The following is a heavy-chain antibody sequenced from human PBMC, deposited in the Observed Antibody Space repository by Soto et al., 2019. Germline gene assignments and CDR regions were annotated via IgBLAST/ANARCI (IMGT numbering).Heavy chain of an antibody. D-gene: IGHD6-19*01. J-gene: IGHJ4*02. CDR1: GITFSSYW. CDR3: ARAGYSSGWRFDY. CDR2: IKQDGSEK. V-gene: IGHV3-7*01. Sequence: GGSLRLSCAASGITFSSYWMNWVRQAPGKGLEWVANIKQDGSEKNYVDSVKGRFTISRDNAKNSLYLQMNSLTAEDTAVYYCARAGYSSGWRFDYWGQGTLVTVSS.